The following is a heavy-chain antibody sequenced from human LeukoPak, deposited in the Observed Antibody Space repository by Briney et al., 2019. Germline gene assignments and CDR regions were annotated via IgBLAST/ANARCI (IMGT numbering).Heavy chain of an antibody. J-gene: IGHJ6*02. CDR3: ARDLGQQSWPTNYYYYYGMDV. CDR1: GYTFTSYY. Sequence: ASVKVSCKASGYTFTSYYMHWVRQAPGQGLEWMGIINPSGGSTSYAQKFQGRVTMTRDTSTSTVYMELSSLRSEDTAVYYCARDLGQQSWPTNYYYYYGMDVWGQGTTVTVSS. CDR2: INPSGGST. V-gene: IGHV1-46*01. D-gene: IGHD1/OR15-1a*01.